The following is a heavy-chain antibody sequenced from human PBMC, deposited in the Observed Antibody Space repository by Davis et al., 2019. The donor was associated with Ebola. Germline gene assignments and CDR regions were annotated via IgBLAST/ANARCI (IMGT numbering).Heavy chain of an antibody. CDR3: ARLGRGSSWSPIDY. Sequence: GESLKISCKGSGYGFADYWIAWVRQTPVKGLEWMGIIYAGDSDTRYSPSFEGQVTISVDRSITTAYLQWRSLRASDTAIYYCARLGRGSSWSPIDYWGQGTLVTVSS. D-gene: IGHD6-13*01. CDR2: IYAGDSDT. CDR1: GYGFADYW. J-gene: IGHJ4*02. V-gene: IGHV5-51*01.